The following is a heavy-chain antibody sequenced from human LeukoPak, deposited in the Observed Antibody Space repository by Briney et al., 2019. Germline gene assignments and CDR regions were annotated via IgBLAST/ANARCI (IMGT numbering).Heavy chain of an antibody. V-gene: IGHV3-53*01. CDR1: GFTVSSNY. CDR3: ARETDYGSHVDY. J-gene: IGHJ4*02. Sequence: GGSLRLSCAASGFTVSSNYMSWVRQAPGKGLEWVSVIYSGGSTYHADSVKGRFTISRDNAKKSLYLQMNSLRAEDTAVYYCARETDYGSHVDYWGQGTLVTVSS. D-gene: IGHD4-17*01. CDR2: IYSGGST.